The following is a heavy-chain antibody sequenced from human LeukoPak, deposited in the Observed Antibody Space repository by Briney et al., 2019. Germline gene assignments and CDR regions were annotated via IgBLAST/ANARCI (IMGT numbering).Heavy chain of an antibody. CDR2: IYTSGST. D-gene: IGHD6-13*01. Sequence: SDTLSLTCTVSGGSISSYYWSWIRQPAGKGLEWIGRIYTSGSTNYNPSLKSRVAMSVDTSKNQFSLKLSSVTAADTAVYSCARAQGSSWEFDYWGQGTLVTVSS. J-gene: IGHJ4*02. CDR1: GGSISSYY. V-gene: IGHV4-4*07. CDR3: ARAQGSSWEFDY.